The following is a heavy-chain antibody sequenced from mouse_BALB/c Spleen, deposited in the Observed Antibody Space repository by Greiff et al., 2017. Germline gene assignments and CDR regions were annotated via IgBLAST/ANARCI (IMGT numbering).Heavy chain of an antibody. V-gene: IGHV5-17*02. CDR1: GFTFSSSG. J-gene: IGHJ1*01. D-gene: IGHD1-3*01. CDR2: ISSGSGTT. Sequence: EVNVVESGGGLVQPGGSRKLSCAASGFTFSSSGMHWVRQAPEKGLEWVAYISSGSGTTYYADTVKGRFTISRDTPTNTQFLQMTSLRSEDTAMDYCARGSLTFWYFDVWGAGTTVTVSS. CDR3: ARGSLTFWYFDV.